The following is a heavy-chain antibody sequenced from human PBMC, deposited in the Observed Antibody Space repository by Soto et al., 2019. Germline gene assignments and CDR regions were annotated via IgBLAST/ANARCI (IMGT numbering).Heavy chain of an antibody. V-gene: IGHV1-18*01. CDR1: GYTFTSYG. J-gene: IGHJ4*02. D-gene: IGHD2-2*01. CDR3: ARDVGYCSSSTCLIDH. CDR2: ISAYNGNT. Sequence: ASVKVSCKASGYTFTSYGISWVRQAPGQGLEWLGWISAYNGNTNYAQKLQGRVTMTTDTSTSTAYMELRSLRSDDTAVYYCARDVGYCSSSTCLIDHWGQGTLVTVSS.